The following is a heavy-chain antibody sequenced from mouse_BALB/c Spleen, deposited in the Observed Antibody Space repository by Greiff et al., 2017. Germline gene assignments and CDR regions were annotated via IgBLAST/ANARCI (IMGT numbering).Heavy chain of an antibody. V-gene: IGHV1-7*01. Sequence: VKLVESGAELAKPGASVKMSCKASGYTFTSYWMHWVKQRPGQGLEWIGYINPSTGYTEYNQKFKDKATLTADKSSSTAYMQLSSLTSEDSAVYYCASYYDYDGQAWFAYWGQGTLVTVSA. D-gene: IGHD2-4*01. J-gene: IGHJ3*01. CDR3: ASYYDYDGQAWFAY. CDR2: INPSTGYT. CDR1: GYTFTSYW.